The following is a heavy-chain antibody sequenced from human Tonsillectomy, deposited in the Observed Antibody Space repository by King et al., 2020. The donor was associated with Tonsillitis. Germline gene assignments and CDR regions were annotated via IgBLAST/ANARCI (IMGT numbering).Heavy chain of an antibody. CDR2: IYYSGST. V-gene: IGHV4-59*08. J-gene: IGHJ6*02. CDR3: ARGDRGSYYGMDV. Sequence: QLQESGPGLVKPSETLSLTCTVSGGSISSYYWSWIRQPPGKGLEWIGYIYYSGSTNYNPSLKSRVTISVDTSKNQFSLKLSSVTAADTAVYYCARGDRGSYYGMDVWGQGTTVPVSS. D-gene: IGHD3-10*01. CDR1: GGSISSYY.